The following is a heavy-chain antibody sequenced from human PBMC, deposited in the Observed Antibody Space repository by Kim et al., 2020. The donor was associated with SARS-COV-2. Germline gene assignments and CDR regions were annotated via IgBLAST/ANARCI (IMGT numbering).Heavy chain of an antibody. J-gene: IGHJ4*02. CDR2: ISWDNDDI. Sequence: GGSLRLSCAASGFTFDDYAMHWVRQVPGKGPECVAGISWDNDDIAYADSVKGRFTVSRDNAKNSLYLQMNSLRPEDTAFYYCAKDRVETFYFDDSGFDHWGQGTLVTVSS. CDR3: AKDRVETFYFDDSGFDH. CDR1: GFTFDDYA. D-gene: IGHD3-22*01. V-gene: IGHV3-9*01.